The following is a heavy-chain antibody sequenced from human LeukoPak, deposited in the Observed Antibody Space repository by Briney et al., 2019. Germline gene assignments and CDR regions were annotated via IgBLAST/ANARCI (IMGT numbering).Heavy chain of an antibody. J-gene: IGHJ3*02. D-gene: IGHD3-22*01. CDR2: SNSDGSST. Sequence: PGGSLRLSCAASGFTFKTYWMHWVRQAPGKGLVWVSHSNSDGSSTSYADPVRGRFTISRDNAKNTLYLQMNSLRAEDTAVYYCARDDDSSGYVDAFDIWGQGTMVTVSS. CDR3: ARDDDSSGYVDAFDI. CDR1: GFTFKTYW. V-gene: IGHV3-74*01.